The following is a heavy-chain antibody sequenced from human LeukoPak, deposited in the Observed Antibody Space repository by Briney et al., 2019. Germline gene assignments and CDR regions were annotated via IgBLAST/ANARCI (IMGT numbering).Heavy chain of an antibody. Sequence: GGSLRFLCADSGFTFSSYTMNWARQAPGKGLEWVSSISIGGDYIYYADSVKGRFTISRDNAKNSLFLQMNILRSEDTVMECGAQDRSSGSLQVANTFYVWGQGTVVTVSS. D-gene: IGHD1-26*01. CDR2: ISIGGDYI. V-gene: IGHV3-21*01. J-gene: IGHJ3*01. CDR3: AQDRSSGSLQVANTFYV. CDR1: GFTFSSYT.